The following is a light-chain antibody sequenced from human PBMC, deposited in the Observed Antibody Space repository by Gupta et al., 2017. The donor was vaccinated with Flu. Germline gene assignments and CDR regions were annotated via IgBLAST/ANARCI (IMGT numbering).Light chain of an antibody. J-gene: IGLJ3*02. CDR1: SSDFV. Sequence: SGSTGQSITISCGATSSDFVSGHQPHPGMAPKLMIYDVTVRPSGVSHRFSGSKSGNTASLTISGLQAEDEAHYYCSSYTRGNVVFGGGTRLTVL. V-gene: IGLV2-14*01. CDR2: DVT. CDR3: SSYTRGNVV.